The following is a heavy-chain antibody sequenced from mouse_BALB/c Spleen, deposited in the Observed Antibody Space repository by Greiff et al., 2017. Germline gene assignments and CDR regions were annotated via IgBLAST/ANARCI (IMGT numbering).Heavy chain of an antibody. Sequence: EVHLVESGGGLVKPGGSLKLSCAASGFTFSDYYMYWVRQTPEKRLEWVATISDGGSYTYYPDSVKGRFTISRDNAKNNLYLQMSSLKSEDTAMYYCARDWRYDGTFAYWGQGTVVTVAA. D-gene: IGHD2-14*01. CDR3: ARDWRYDGTFAY. J-gene: IGHJ3*01. V-gene: IGHV5-4*02. CDR2: ISDGGSYT. CDR1: GFTFSDYY.